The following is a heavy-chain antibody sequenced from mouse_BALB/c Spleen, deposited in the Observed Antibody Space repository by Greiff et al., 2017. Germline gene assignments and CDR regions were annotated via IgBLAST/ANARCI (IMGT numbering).Heavy chain of an antibody. CDR2: INPDSSTI. Sequence: EVKLQESGGGLVQPGGSLKLSCAASGFDFSRYWMSWVRQAPGKGLEWIGEINPDSSTINYTPSLKDKFIISRDNAKNTLYLQMSKVRSEDTALYYCARRGWLLQKGAWFAYWGQGTLVTVSA. V-gene: IGHV4-1*02. CDR1: GFDFSRYW. CDR3: ARRGWLLQKGAWFAY. J-gene: IGHJ3*01. D-gene: IGHD2-3*01.